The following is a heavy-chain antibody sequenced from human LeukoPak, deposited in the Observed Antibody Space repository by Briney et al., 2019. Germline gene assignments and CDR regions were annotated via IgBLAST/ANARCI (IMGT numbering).Heavy chain of an antibody. CDR2: ISYIGNT. Sequence: PSETLSLTCTVSGGSISSYFWSWIRQPPGKGLEWIGHISYIGNTNCNTSLRSRLTMSIDTSKKQFSLKLSAVTAADTAVYYCARCDPYYFDSWGQGTLVTVSS. CDR1: GGSISSYF. D-gene: IGHD2-21*02. V-gene: IGHV4-59*08. CDR3: ARCDPYYFDS. J-gene: IGHJ4*02.